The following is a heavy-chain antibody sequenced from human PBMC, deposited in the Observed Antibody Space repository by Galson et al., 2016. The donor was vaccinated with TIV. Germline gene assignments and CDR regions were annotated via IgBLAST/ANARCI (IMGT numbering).Heavy chain of an antibody. V-gene: IGHV4-31*03. D-gene: IGHD1-26*01. CDR2: IYNSGST. Sequence: LSLTCNVSGASVSNDGYYWTWIRQHPGKGLEWIGNIYNSGSTYYNPSLKSRVSISVDRAKNHFSLRLTSVTAADTAVYYCARWADSGSYYEYFHHWGQGTLVIVSS. J-gene: IGHJ1*01. CDR3: ARWADSGSYYEYFHH. CDR1: GASVSNDGYY.